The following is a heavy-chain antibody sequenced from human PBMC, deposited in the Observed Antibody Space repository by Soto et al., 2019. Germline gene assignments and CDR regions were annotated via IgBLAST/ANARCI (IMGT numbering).Heavy chain of an antibody. V-gene: IGHV4-34*01. CDR2: INHSGSP. Sequence: KTSETLSLTCAAYGGSFSGYYWSWLRQPPGKGLEWIGEINHSGSPNYNPSLKSRVTISVDTSKNQFSLKMTSVTAADTAVYYCATANWSHHYFDPWGQGTLVTVSS. CDR3: ATANWSHHYFDP. D-gene: IGHD1-1*01. CDR1: GGSFSGYY. J-gene: IGHJ5*02.